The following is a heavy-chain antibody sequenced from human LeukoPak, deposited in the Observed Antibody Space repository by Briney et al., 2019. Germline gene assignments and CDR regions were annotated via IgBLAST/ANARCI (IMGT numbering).Heavy chain of an antibody. D-gene: IGHD3-10*01. CDR3: ARDPITMVRGVIRRALNY. CDR1: GGTFSSYA. V-gene: IGHV1-69*05. CDR2: IIPIFGTA. J-gene: IGHJ4*02. Sequence: SVKVSCKASGGTFSSYAISWVRQAPGQGLEWMGRIIPIFGTANYAQKFQGRVTITTDESTSTAYMELSSLRSEDTVVYYCARDPITMVRGVIRRALNYWGQGTLVTVSS.